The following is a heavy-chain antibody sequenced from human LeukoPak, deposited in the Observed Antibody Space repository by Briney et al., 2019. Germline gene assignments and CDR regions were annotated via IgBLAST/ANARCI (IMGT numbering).Heavy chain of an antibody. CDR1: GFTFSSYG. D-gene: IGHD6-19*01. J-gene: IGHJ4*02. CDR3: ARDLSCGWYEPRFYFDY. CDR2: ISYDGSNK. Sequence: GRSLRLSCAASGFTFSSYGMHWVRQAPGKGLEWVAVISYDGSNKYYADSVKGRFTISRDNSKNTLYLQMNSLRAEDTAVYYCARDLSCGWYEPRFYFDYWGQGTLVTVSS. V-gene: IGHV3-30*03.